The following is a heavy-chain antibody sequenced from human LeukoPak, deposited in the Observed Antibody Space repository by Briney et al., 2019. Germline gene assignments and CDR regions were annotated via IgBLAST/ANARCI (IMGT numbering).Heavy chain of an antibody. CDR2: IYPGDSDT. CDR1: GYSFTSYW. CDR3: ARHRDGYTVGSGMDV. D-gene: IGHD5-24*01. J-gene: IGHJ6*02. Sequence: GEALKISCKGSGYSFTSYWIGWVRQMPGQGLEWMGIIYPGDSDTRYSPSFQGQVTISADKAISTAYLQWSSLKASDTAMYYCARHRDGYTVGSGMDVWGQGTTVTVSS. V-gene: IGHV5-51*01.